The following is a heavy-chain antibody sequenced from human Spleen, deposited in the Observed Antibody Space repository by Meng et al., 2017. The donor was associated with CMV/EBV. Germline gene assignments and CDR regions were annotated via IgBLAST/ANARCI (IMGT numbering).Heavy chain of an antibody. D-gene: IGHD2-15*01. Sequence: GGSLRLSCAASEFTFSSYAMSWVRLAPGKGLEWVSGVSGGGGSTYYADSVRGRFTISRDNSKNTLYLQMNSLKPEDTGLYYCAKVDSGSWYRGFVDHWGRGTLVTVSS. J-gene: IGHJ4*02. CDR2: VSGGGGST. V-gene: IGHV3-23*01. CDR3: AKVDSGSWYRGFVDH. CDR1: EFTFSSYA.